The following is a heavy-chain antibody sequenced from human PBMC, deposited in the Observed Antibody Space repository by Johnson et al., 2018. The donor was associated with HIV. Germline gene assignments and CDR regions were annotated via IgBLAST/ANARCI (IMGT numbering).Heavy chain of an antibody. CDR2: IKQDGSEK. V-gene: IGHV3-7*01. D-gene: IGHD5-12*01. CDR3: GRDRDSCYDYPGAFDI. J-gene: IGHJ3*02. CDR1: GFTFSSYW. Sequence: VQLVESGGGLVQPGGSLRLSCAASGFTFSSYWMSWVRQAPGKGLGWVANIKQDGSEKYYVDSVKGRFTISRDNAKNSLYLQMNSLRAEDTAVYYCGRDRDSCYDYPGAFDIWGQGTMVPVSS.